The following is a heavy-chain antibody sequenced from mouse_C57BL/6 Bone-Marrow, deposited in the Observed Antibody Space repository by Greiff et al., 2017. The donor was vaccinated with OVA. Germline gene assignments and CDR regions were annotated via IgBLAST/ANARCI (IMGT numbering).Heavy chain of an antibody. J-gene: IGHJ2*01. CDR2: IYPGDGDT. Sequence: QVQLQQSGPELVKPGASVKISCKASGYAFSSSWMNWVKQRPGKGLEWIGRIYPGDGDTNYNGKFKGKATLTADKSSSTAYMQLSSLTSEDSAVYCCARGNYAPYFDYWGQGTTLTVSS. CDR1: GYAFSSSW. CDR3: ARGNYAPYFDY. D-gene: IGHD1-1*01. V-gene: IGHV1-82*01.